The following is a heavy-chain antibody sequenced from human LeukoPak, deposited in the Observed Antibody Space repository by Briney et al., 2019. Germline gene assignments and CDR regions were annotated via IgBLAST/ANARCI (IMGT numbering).Heavy chain of an antibody. Sequence: PSETLSLTCAVYGGSFSGYYWSWIRQPSGKGLEWIGEINHSGSTNYNPSLKSRVTISVDTSKNQFSLKLSSVTAADTAVYYCARGEYSSPDYWGQGTLVTVSS. D-gene: IGHD6-6*01. CDR3: ARGEYSSPDY. CDR2: INHSGST. V-gene: IGHV4-34*01. J-gene: IGHJ4*02. CDR1: GGSFSGYY.